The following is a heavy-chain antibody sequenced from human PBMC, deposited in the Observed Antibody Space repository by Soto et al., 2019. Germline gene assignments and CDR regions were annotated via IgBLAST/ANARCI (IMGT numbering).Heavy chain of an antibody. V-gene: IGHV3-48*02. J-gene: IGHJ4*02. CDR3: ARLPKGSLVTA. CDR1: GFRFSDHS. Sequence: GSLRLSCVASGFRFSDHSMTWVRQSPGKGLQWIAYISSGSDNIYYAESVRGRFTVSRDNAKNALFLQMNSLRDDDTATYYCARLPKGSLVTAWGQGTRVTVSS. D-gene: IGHD2-21*02. CDR2: ISSGSDNI.